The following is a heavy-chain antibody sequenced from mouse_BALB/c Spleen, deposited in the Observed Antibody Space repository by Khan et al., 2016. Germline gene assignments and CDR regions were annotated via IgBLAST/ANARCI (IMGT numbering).Heavy chain of an antibody. J-gene: IGHJ4*01. CDR2: ISSGGST. CDR3: AREENAMDY. CDR1: GFTFSSYA. Sequence: EVELVESGGGLVKPGGSLKLSCAASGFTFSSYAMSWVRQTPEKRLHWVASISSGGSTYYPDSVKGRFTISRDNARNILYLQMSSLRSEYMAMYYCAREENAMDYWGQGTSVTVSS. V-gene: IGHV5-6-5*01.